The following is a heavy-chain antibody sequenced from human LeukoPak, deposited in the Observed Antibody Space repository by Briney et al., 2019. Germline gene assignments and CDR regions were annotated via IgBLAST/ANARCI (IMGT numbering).Heavy chain of an antibody. V-gene: IGHV1-8*01. D-gene: IGHD2-2*01. CDR3: ALCSSTSCYGPGLDAFDI. J-gene: IGHJ3*02. CDR1: GYTFTSYD. Sequence: ASVKVSCKASGYTFTSYDINWVRQGTGQGLEWMGWMNPNSGNTGYAQKFQGRVTMTRNTSISTAYMELSSLRSEDTAVYYCALCSSTSCYGPGLDAFDIWGQGTMVTVSS. CDR2: MNPNSGNT.